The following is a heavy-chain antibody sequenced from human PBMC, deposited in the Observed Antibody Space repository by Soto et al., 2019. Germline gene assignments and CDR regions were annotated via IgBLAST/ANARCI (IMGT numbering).Heavy chain of an antibody. CDR3: ARRVVVVASANWFDP. CDR1: GGSISTYY. Sequence: SETLSLTCTVSGGSISTYYWNWIRQSPGKGLEWIGYIYYSGITKYNPSLKSRVTISIDTSENQFSLGLSSVTAADTAVYYCARRVVVVASANWFDPWGQGTLVTVSS. V-gene: IGHV4-59*01. CDR2: IYYSGIT. J-gene: IGHJ5*02. D-gene: IGHD2-15*01.